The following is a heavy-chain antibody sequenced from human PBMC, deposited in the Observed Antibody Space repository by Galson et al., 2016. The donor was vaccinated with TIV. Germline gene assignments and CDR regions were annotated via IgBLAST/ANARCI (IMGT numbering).Heavy chain of an antibody. CDR2: IYYSGNT. CDR1: GGSISSTSFY. J-gene: IGHJ4*02. CDR3: ATGGQGFGTFDY. D-gene: IGHD3-16*01. V-gene: IGHV4-39*01. Sequence: ATLSLTCTVSGGSISSTSFYWGWIRQPPGKGLEWIGSIYYSGNTYYNPSLKSRVAISVDTSKNQFSLKLSSVTAADTAVYYCATGGQGFGTFDYWGQGTLITVSS.